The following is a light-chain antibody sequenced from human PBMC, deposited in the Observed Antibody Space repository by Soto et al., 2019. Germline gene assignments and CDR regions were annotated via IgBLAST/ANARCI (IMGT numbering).Light chain of an antibody. CDR2: GAS. J-gene: IGKJ1*01. CDR3: QRYGG. Sequence: EIVLTQSPATLSLSPGERATLSCRASQSVSSYLAWYQQKPGQAPRLLIYGASTRATGIPDRFRGSGSGTEFTLTISGLEPEDFALYYCQRYGGFGQGTKVDIK. V-gene: IGKV3-20*01. CDR1: QSVSSY.